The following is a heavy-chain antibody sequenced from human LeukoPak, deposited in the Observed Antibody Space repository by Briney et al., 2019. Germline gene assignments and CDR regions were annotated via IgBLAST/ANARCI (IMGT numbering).Heavy chain of an antibody. CDR3: ARGPPPRGGSGSYYPFDY. D-gene: IGHD3-10*01. CDR1: GGSFSGNY. V-gene: IGHV4-34*01. J-gene: IGHJ4*02. Sequence: SETLSLTCAVYGGSFSGNYWSWIRQPPGKGLEWIGEINHSGSTNYNPSLKSRVTISVDTSKNQFSLKLSSVTAADTAVYYCARGPPPRGGSGSYYPFDYWGQGTLVTVSS. CDR2: INHSGST.